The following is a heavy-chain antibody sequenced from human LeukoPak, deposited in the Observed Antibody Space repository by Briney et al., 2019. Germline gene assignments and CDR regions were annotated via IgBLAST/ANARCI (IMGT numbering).Heavy chain of an antibody. CDR1: GDSVSSNSAA. V-gene: IGHV6-1*01. D-gene: IGHD2-15*01. CDR3: ARDLGKRYCSGGSCYPLGLDY. CDR2: TYYMSKWYN. Sequence: SETLSLTCAIPGDSVSSNSAAWNWISQSPSRGLEWLGRTYYMSKWYNDYAVSVKSRITINPDTSKNQFSLQLNSVTPEDTAVYYCARDLGKRYCSGGSCYPLGLDYWGQGTLVTVSS. J-gene: IGHJ4*02.